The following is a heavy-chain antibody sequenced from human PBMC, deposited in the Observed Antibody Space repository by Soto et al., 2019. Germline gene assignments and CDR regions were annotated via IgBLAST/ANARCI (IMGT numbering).Heavy chain of an antibody. CDR3: AKAGGGIAAAFGSRGGTDV. J-gene: IGHJ6*02. D-gene: IGHD6-13*01. V-gene: IGHV3-23*01. CDR2: IIGRGGST. Sequence: GESLRLSCAASGFSFSSYAMSWVRQAPGKGLEWVSAIIGRGGSTYYADSVKGRFTISRDNSKNTLYLQMNSLRAEDTAVYYCAKAGGGIAAAFGSRGGTDVWGQGTTVTVSS. CDR1: GFSFSSYA.